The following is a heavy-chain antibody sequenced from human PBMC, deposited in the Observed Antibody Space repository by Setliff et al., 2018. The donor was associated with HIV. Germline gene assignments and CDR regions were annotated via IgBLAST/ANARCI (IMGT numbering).Heavy chain of an antibody. J-gene: IGHJ4*02. CDR1: GGSFSGYH. D-gene: IGHD5-18*01. CDR3: ARVARYSYGSFES. Sequence: NPSETLSLTCAVYGGSFSGYHWSWIRQTPGKGLEWIGEIDYSGSPNYNPSLKSRVTISIDTSKKQFSLRLTSVTAADTAVYYCARVARYSYGSFESWGQGTLVTVSS. CDR2: IDYSGSP. V-gene: IGHV4-34*01.